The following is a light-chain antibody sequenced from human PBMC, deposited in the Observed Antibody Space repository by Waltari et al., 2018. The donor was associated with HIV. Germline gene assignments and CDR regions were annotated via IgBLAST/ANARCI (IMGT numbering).Light chain of an antibody. CDR2: DAT. CDR3: LLSYGSVRL. Sequence: QTVVTQEPSLTVSPGGTVTLTCGSTTGTVTSDHHPYWFQQKPGHAPRTLVYDATDTPSWTPARFSPSFLGGKAALTLTAAQPEDEADYYCLLSYGSVRLFGGGTRLTV. V-gene: IGLV7-46*01. CDR1: TGTVTSDHH. J-gene: IGLJ2*01.